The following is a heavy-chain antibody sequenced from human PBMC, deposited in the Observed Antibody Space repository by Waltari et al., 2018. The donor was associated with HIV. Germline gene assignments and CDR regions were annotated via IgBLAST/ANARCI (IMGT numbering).Heavy chain of an antibody. V-gene: IGHV3-30-3*01. CDR1: GFDFRRGL. Sequence: QMHLVESGGGVVQPGRSLRLTCATSGFDFRRGLFHWVRQAPGKGLGWVEVTSLDGINKQYGDAMKGRFTMSRDDSKETLSLQMDSLTSADTAVYFCAREIGSSGFAGFFDLWGQGTLVTVSS. J-gene: IGHJ4*02. D-gene: IGHD3-22*01. CDR2: TSLDGINK. CDR3: AREIGSSGFAGFFDL.